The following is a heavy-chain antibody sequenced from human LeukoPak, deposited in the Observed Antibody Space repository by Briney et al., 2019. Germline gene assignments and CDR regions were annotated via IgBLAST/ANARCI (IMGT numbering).Heavy chain of an antibody. CDR1: GGSISSGDYY. Sequence: SQTLSLTCTVSGGSISSGDYYWGWIRQPPGKGLEWIGYIYYSGSTYYNPSLKSRVTISVDTSKNQFSLKLSSVTAADTAVYYCARGFVARRAYWYFDLWAVAPWSLSPQ. CDR2: IYYSGST. J-gene: IGHJ2*01. CDR3: ARGFVARRAYWYFDL. D-gene: IGHD2-15*01. V-gene: IGHV4-30-4*08.